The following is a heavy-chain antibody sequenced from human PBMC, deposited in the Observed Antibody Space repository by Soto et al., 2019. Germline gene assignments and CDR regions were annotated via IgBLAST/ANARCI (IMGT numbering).Heavy chain of an antibody. CDR1: RVAFSKFI. V-gene: IGHV1-69*13. D-gene: IGHD6-19*01. CDR2: IIPIFGTA. J-gene: IGHJ6*02. Sequence: GASVKVSCKASRVAFSKFIVTWVRQAPGLGLEWVGGIIPIFGTANYAQKFQGRVTITADESTSTSYMEVNNLRSEDPAVYYCAKVRYSSPMGYYYGMDVWGQGTTVTVSS. CDR3: AKVRYSSPMGYYYGMDV.